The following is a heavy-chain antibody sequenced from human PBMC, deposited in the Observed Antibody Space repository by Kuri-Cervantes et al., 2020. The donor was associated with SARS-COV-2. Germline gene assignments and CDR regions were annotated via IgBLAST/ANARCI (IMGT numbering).Heavy chain of an antibody. V-gene: IGHV6-1*01. CDR2: TYYRSKWYN. CDR3: ARVKRVSLGGIAARHAYFDY. J-gene: IGHJ4*02. CDR1: GDSVSSNSAA. Sequence: SCAISGDSVSSNSAAWNWIRQSPSRGLEWLGRTYYRSKWYNDYAVSVKSRITINPDTSKNQFSLKLSSVTAADTAVYYCARVKRVSLGGIAARHAYFDYWGQGTLVTVSS. D-gene: IGHD6-6*01.